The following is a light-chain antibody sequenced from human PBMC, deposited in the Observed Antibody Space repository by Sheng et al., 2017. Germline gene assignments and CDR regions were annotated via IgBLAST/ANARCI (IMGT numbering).Light chain of an antibody. Sequence: DIQMTQSPSSLSASVGDRVTITCRASQSISNYLNWYQQKPGKAPKLPDLCCIQFAKVGSHQGSVAVDLGQISLSPSAVCKPEDFCKLYSCQTELTLFRTLFGQGDQGWR. CDR2: CI. CDR3: QTELTLFRTL. CDR1: QSISNY. V-gene: IGKV1-39*01. J-gene: IGKJ2*01.